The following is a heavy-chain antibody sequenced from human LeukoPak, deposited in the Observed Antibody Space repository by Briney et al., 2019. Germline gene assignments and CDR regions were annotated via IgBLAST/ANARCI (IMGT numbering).Heavy chain of an antibody. V-gene: IGHV4-34*01. J-gene: IGHJ5*02. CDR1: GGSFSGYY. D-gene: IGHD3-10*01. Sequence: SETLSLTCAVYGGSFSGYYWSWIRQPPGKGLEWIGEINHSGSTNYNPSLKSRVTISVDTSKNQFSLKLSSVTAADTAVCYCARGSGSYYYSWFDPWGQGTLVTVSS. CDR3: ARGSGSYYYSWFDP. CDR2: INHSGST.